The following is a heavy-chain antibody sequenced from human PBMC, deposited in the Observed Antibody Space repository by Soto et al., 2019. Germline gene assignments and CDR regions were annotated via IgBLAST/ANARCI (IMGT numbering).Heavy chain of an antibody. CDR3: ARRGERIDY. V-gene: IGHV3-21*01. D-gene: IGHD3-10*01. J-gene: IGHJ4*02. CDR2: ISSSSSYI. Sequence: EVQLVESGGGLVKPGGSLRLSCAASGFTFSSHSMNWVRQAPGKGLEWVSSISSSSSYIYYADSVKGRFTISRDNAKNSLFLQMNSLGAEDTAVYYCARRGERIDYWGQGTLVTVSS. CDR1: GFTFSSHS.